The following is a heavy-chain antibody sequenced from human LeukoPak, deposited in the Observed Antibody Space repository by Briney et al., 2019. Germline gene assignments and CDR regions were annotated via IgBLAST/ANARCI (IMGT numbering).Heavy chain of an antibody. J-gene: IGHJ4*02. CDR1: GFTFSSYW. D-gene: IGHD1-14*01. Sequence: GGSLRLSCAASGFTFSSYWMHWVRQVPGKGLVWVSRINSDGSSTTYADSVKGRFTISRDNAKNTLYLQMNSLRVEDTAVYYCVREPQAEYYFDYWGQRTLVTVSS. CDR2: INSDGSST. CDR3: VREPQAEYYFDY. V-gene: IGHV3-74*01.